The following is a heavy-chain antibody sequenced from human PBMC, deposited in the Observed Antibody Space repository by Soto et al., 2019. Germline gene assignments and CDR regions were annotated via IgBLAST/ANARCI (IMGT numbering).Heavy chain of an antibody. CDR2: INPNSGGT. J-gene: IGHJ6*02. CDR1: GYTFTGYY. CDR3: ARENRVVTKNGFLRYFDWLRRKSGMDV. V-gene: IGHV1-2*04. Sequence: ASVKVSCKASGYTFTGYYMHWVRQAPGQGLEWKGWINPNSGGTNYAQKIQGWDTMTRDTSISTAYMELSRLRSDDTAVYYCARENRVVTKNGFLRYFDWLRRKSGMDVWGQGTTVTVSS. D-gene: IGHD3-9*01.